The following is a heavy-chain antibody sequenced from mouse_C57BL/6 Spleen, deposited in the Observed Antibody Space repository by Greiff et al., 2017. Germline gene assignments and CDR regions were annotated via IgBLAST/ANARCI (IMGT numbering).Heavy chain of an antibody. CDR3: ARPYDYDYDYAKDY. CDR1: GYTFTSYW. CDR2: IYPGSGST. D-gene: IGHD2-4*01. Sequence: QVQLQQPGAELVKPGASVKMSCKASGYTFTSYWITWVKQRPGQGLEWIGDIYPGSGSTNYNAKFKSKATLTVDTSSSTAYLQLSSLTSENSAVYDWARPYDYDYDYAKDYWGQGATVTVST. V-gene: IGHV1-55*01. J-gene: IGHJ4*01.